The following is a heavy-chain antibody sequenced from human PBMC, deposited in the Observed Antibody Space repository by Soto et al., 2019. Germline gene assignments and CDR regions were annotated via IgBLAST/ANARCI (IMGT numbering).Heavy chain of an antibody. D-gene: IGHD4-17*01. CDR1: GGSFSPNY. CDR2: INHSGST. CDR3: ARSGTLTPRFLVGRGLFDY. V-gene: IGHV4-34*01. Sequence: SETLSLTCTVSGGSFSPNYWSWIRQPPGKGLEWIGEINHSGSTNYNPSLKSRVTISVDTSKNQFSLKLSSVTAADTAVYYCARSGTLTPRFLVGRGLFDYGGQGTLVTVSS. J-gene: IGHJ4*02.